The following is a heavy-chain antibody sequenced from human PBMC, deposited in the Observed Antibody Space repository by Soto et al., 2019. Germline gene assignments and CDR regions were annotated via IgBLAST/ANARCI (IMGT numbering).Heavy chain of an antibody. Sequence: QVQLVESGGGVVQPGRSLRLSCAASGFTFSSYGMHWVRQAPGKGLEWVAVIWYDGSNKYYADSVKGRFTISRDNSKNTLYLQMNSLRAEDTAVYYCARVGYSSHYYMDVWGKGTTVTVSS. J-gene: IGHJ6*03. CDR1: GFTFSSYG. CDR2: IWYDGSNK. CDR3: ARVGYSSHYYMDV. D-gene: IGHD6-13*01. V-gene: IGHV3-33*01.